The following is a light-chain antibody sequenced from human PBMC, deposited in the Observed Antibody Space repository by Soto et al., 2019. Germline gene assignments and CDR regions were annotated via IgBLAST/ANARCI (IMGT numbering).Light chain of an antibody. CDR1: QSVSSS. J-gene: IGKJ4*01. CDR3: QQCYDWPLT. V-gene: IGKV3-15*01. Sequence: EIVMTQSPVTLSVSPGEGATLSCRASQSVSSSLAWYQQKPGQSPRLLIYGASTRATGVPARFSGSGSGTEFTLTISSLQSEDFAVYYCQQCYDWPLTFGGGTKVEIE. CDR2: GAS.